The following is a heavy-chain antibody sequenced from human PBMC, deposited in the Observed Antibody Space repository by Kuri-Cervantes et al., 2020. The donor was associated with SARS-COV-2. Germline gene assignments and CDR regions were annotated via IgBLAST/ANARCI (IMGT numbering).Heavy chain of an antibody. V-gene: IGHV3-7*03. J-gene: IGHJ5*02. D-gene: IGHD2-2*01. CDR2: IKQDGSEK. CDR3: ARDAALFRCSSTSCYVLRWFDP. CDR1: GFTFSSYE. Sequence: GESLKISCAASGFTFSSYEMNWVRQAPGKGLEWVANIKQDGSEKYYVDSVKGRFTISRDNAKNSLYLQMNRLRAEDTAVYYCARDAALFRCSSTSCYVLRWFDPWGQGTLVTVSS.